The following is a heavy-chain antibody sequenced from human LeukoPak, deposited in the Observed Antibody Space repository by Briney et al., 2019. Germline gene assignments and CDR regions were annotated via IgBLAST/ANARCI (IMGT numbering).Heavy chain of an antibody. V-gene: IGHV4-4*07. CDR2: IYATGNT. J-gene: IGHJ4*02. CDR1: GVSVSSFY. CDR3: ARGLGGY. Sequence: KTSETLSLTCTVSGVSVSSFYWTWIRQPAGKGLEWIGRIYATGNTNFNPSLKSRVTISLDTSKNQFSLKLSSVTAADTAVYYCARGLGGYWGQGTLVTVSS.